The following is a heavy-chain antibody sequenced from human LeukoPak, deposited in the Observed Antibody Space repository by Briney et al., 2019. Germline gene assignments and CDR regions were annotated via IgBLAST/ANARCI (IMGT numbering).Heavy chain of an antibody. CDR2: IYYSGST. D-gene: IGHD5-18*01. Sequence: SETLSLTCTVSGGSISSYYWSWIRQPPGKGLEWIGYIYYSGSTNYNPSLKSRVTISVDTSKNQFSLKLSSVTAADTAVYYCAIAGGQLWFGQGELDYWGQGTLVTVSS. CDR3: AIAGGQLWFGQGELDY. J-gene: IGHJ4*02. V-gene: IGHV4-59*08. CDR1: GGSISSYY.